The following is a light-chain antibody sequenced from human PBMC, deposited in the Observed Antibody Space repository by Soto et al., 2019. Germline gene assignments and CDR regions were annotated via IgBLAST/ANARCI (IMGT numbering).Light chain of an antibody. CDR1: SRNVGGYNF. Sequence: QSALTQPASVSGSPGQSITISCIGTSRNVGGYNFVSWYQHHPGKAPKLIIYDVSNRPSGVSNRFSGSKSGNTASLTISGLQAEDDADYYCSSYTATSTHLFGGGTKLTVL. V-gene: IGLV2-14*03. CDR2: DVS. CDR3: SSYTATSTHL. J-gene: IGLJ2*01.